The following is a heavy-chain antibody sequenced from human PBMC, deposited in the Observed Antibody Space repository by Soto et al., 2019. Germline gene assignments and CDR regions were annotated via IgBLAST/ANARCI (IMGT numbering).Heavy chain of an antibody. Sequence: SETLSLTCTVSGGSISSYYWSWIRQPPGKGLEWIGYIYYSGSTNYNPSLKSRVTISVDTSKNQFSLKLSSVTAADTAVYYCARDVGGYSYGYFDYWGQGTLVTVSS. CDR3: ARDVGGYSYGYFDY. D-gene: IGHD5-18*01. V-gene: IGHV4-59*01. CDR2: IYYSGST. CDR1: GGSISSYY. J-gene: IGHJ4*02.